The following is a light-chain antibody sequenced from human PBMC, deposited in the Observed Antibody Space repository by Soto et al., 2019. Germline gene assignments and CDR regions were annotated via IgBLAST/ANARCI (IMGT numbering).Light chain of an antibody. Sequence: DIVMTQSPDSLSVSLVERATINCKSSQSVLYSSNNKNYLTWYQQKPGQPPKLLIYWASTRESGVPDRFSGSGSGTDFTLTINSLQAEDVAVYYCQQYYSIPWTFGQGTKVDIK. V-gene: IGKV4-1*01. CDR2: WAS. J-gene: IGKJ1*01. CDR1: QSVLYSSNNKNY. CDR3: QQYYSIPWT.